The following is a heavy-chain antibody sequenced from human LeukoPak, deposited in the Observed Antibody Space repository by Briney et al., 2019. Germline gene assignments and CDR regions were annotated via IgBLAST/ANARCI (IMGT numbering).Heavy chain of an antibody. CDR2: ISNSGST. CDR1: GGSISSYY. J-gene: IGHJ3*02. CDR3: VRLQPNTGEWAFDI. Sequence: PSETLSLTCTVSGGSISSYYWSWIRQPPGKGLEWIGYISNSGSTNYDPSLKSRVTISVDTCKNQLSLKLSSVTAADTAVYHCVRLQPNTGEWAFDIWGQGTMVSVSS. V-gene: IGHV4-59*01. D-gene: IGHD1-1*01.